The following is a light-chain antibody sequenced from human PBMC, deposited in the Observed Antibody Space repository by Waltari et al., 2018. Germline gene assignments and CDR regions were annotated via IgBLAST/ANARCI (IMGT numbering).Light chain of an antibody. CDR1: QSVGSN. CDR3: QQYNDWPRT. Sequence: EIVMTQSPATLSVSPGEGATLSCRASQSVGSNLAWYQQKPGQAPRLLIYGASTRATGIPARFRGRGSGTEFTLTISSLQSEDLAVYYCQQYNDWPRTFGQGTKVEIK. CDR2: GAS. V-gene: IGKV3-15*01. J-gene: IGKJ1*01.